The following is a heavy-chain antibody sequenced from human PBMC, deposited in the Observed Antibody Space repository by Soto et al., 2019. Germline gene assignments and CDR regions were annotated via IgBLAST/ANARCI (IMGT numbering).Heavy chain of an antibody. V-gene: IGHV3-53*01. CDR3: ARRPFSSKGAC. Sequence: EVQLVESGGDLIQPGGSLRLSCAASGFTVSSNDMSWVRQAPGKGLEWVSLIYSSGSTHYADSVKGRFTISRDNYKNTGQLKMNTLSAEDSGVSYCARRPFSSKGACWGQGTLVPVSS. J-gene: IGHJ4*02. CDR1: GFTVSSND. CDR2: IYSSGST. D-gene: IGHD2-2*01.